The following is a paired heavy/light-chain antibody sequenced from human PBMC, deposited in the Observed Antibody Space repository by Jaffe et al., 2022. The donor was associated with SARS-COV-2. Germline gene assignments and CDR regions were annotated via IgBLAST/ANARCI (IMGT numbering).Light chain of an antibody. CDR3: QQGYSTPCT. J-gene: IGKJ4*01. CDR2: SAS. Sequence: DIQMTQSPSSLSASVGDKVTISCRTSQSISKYVNWYQQKPGEAPKLLIYSASTVHDGVPSRFSGSGSGTDFTLTISGLQPEDFATYYCQQGYSTPCTFAGGTRVDIK. CDR1: QSISKY. V-gene: IGKV1-39*01.
Heavy chain of an antibody. V-gene: IGHV1-8*01. CDR3: ARVPFGGYCTRGGDCYLYWFDP. Sequence: QVQLVQSGAEVKKPGASVKVSCKASGYTFTRYDINWVRQAPGQGLEWMGWMNPETGDTGYAQKFQGRITMTRNSSINTAYMELTSLRSEDTAVYYCARVPFGGYCTRGGDCYLYWFDPWGQGSLVTVSS. D-gene: IGHD2-21*02. CDR2: MNPETGDT. J-gene: IGHJ5*02. CDR1: GYTFTRYD.